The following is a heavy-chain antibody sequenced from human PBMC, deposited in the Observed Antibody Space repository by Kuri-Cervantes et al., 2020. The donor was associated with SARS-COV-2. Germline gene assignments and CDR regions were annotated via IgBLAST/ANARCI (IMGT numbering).Heavy chain of an antibody. Sequence: GGSLRLSCAASGFTFSSYAMSWVRQAPGKGLEWVSAISSTSTYINYVDSVKGRFTISRDDAKNSLYLQMSSLRAEDTAVYYCAREGTHLSSYYYMDVWGKGTTVTVSS. V-gene: IGHV3-21*01. CDR1: GFTFSSYA. J-gene: IGHJ6*03. CDR2: ISSTSTYI. D-gene: IGHD2/OR15-2a*01. CDR3: AREGTHLSSYYYMDV.